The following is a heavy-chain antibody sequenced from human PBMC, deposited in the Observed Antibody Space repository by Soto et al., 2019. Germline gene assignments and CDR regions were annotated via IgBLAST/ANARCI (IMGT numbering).Heavy chain of an antibody. CDR1: GESTSSSSYY. J-gene: IGHJ4*02. CDR3: ARQRTTVVTQAYFDH. V-gene: IGHV4-39*01. Sequence: SETLSLTCIVSGESTSSSSYYWGWIRQPPGKGLEWIGSIYYSGRTYYNPSFKSRVTISIDTSKNQFSLKLSSVTATDTAVYYCARQRTTVVTQAYFDHWGQGALVTVSS. CDR2: IYYSGRT. D-gene: IGHD2-21*02.